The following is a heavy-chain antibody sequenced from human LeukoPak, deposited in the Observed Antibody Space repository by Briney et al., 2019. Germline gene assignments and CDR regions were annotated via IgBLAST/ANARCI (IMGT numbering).Heavy chain of an antibody. V-gene: IGHV4-59*02. J-gene: IGHJ5*02. Sequence: SETLSLTCTVSGASVTNYYWSWIRQSPGKGSEWISYIHHSGNSDYNPSLRSRVTTSLDTPKNQFSLNLISVTAADTAVYYCTRGHWGLQSWSQGTLVTVSS. D-gene: IGHD7-27*01. CDR2: IHHSGNS. CDR3: TRGHWGLQS. CDR1: GASVTNYY.